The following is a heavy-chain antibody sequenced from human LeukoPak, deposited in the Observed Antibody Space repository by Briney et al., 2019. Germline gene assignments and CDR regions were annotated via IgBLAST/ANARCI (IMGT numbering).Heavy chain of an antibody. J-gene: IGHJ5*02. V-gene: IGHV4-59*01. D-gene: IGHD6-13*01. Sequence: KPSETLSLTCTVSGGSISSYYWSWIRQPPGKGLEWIGYIFYSGSTNYNPSLKSRVTISVDTSKNQFSLKLSSVTAADTAVYYCASKASSSPSSTWFDPWGQGTLVTVSS. CDR3: ASKASSSPSSTWFDP. CDR2: IFYSGST. CDR1: GGSISSYY.